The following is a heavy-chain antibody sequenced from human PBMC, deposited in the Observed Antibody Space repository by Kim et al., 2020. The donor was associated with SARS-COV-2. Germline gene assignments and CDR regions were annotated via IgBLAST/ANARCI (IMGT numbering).Heavy chain of an antibody. V-gene: IGHV3-21*01. CDR1: GFSFSSYK. D-gene: IGHD6-19*01. Sequence: GGSLRLSCAASGFSFSSYKMNWVRQAPGKGLEWVSVISSNSASIYYADSVKGRFIISRDNTKNSLYLQMNSLRVEDTAVYYCTTQLFSVAENYWGQGTLLTVSS. J-gene: IGHJ4*02. CDR3: TTQLFSVAENY. CDR2: ISSNSASI.